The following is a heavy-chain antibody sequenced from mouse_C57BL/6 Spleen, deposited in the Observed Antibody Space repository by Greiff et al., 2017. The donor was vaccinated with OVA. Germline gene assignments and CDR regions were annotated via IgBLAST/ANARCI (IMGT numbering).Heavy chain of an antibody. Sequence: VQLQQSGAELVRPGTSVKVSCKASGYAFTNYLIEWVKQRPGQGLEWIGVLNPGSGGTNYNETFKGKATLTADKSSSTAYMQLSRLTSEDSAVYFCARGWYGSSFDYWGQGTTLTVSS. D-gene: IGHD1-1*01. CDR2: LNPGSGGT. V-gene: IGHV1-54*01. J-gene: IGHJ2*01. CDR3: ARGWYGSSFDY. CDR1: GYAFTNYL.